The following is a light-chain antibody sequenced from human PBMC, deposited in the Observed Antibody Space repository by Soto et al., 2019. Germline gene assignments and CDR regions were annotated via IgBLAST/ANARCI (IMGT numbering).Light chain of an antibody. Sequence: EIVLTQSPGTLSLSPGERATLSCSASQSLSSYLAWYQQKPGQAPRLLIYAASSRATGIPDRFSGSGSGTDFTLTISRLEPEDFAMYYCQHYGSSARTFGQGTKLEIK. CDR2: AAS. J-gene: IGKJ2*01. V-gene: IGKV3-20*01. CDR3: QHYGSSART. CDR1: QSLSSY.